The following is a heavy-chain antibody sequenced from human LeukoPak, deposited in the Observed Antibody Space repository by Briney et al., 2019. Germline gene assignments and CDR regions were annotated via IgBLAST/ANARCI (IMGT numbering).Heavy chain of an antibody. J-gene: IGHJ6*02. CDR2: ISYDGSNK. CDR3: ARNNGMDV. V-gene: IGHV3-30-3*01. CDR1: GFTFSSYA. Sequence: GGSLRLSCAASGFTFSSYAMHWVRQAPGKGLEWVAVISYDGSNKYYADSVKGRFTISKDNAKNSLYLQMNSLRAEDTALYHCARNNGMDVWGQGTTVIVSS.